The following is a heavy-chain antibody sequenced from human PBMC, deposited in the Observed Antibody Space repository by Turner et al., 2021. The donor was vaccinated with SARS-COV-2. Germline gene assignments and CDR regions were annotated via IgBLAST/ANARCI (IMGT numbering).Heavy chain of an antibody. J-gene: IGHJ5*02. V-gene: IGHV3-21*01. CDR2: IRSRSIYI. D-gene: IGHD3-22*01. CDR1: GFPFRSYS. Sequence: ESQLVASGGGVVKPGGSLSISCAASGFPFRSYSMNWVRRAPGKGLEWVSAIRSRSIYICYADAMKDRFTISRDNAKISLYLQMNRLRAEDTSVYYGARGTYYYESSTYSGTNWFDPWGQGTLVTVSS. CDR3: ARGTYYYESSTYSGTNWFDP.